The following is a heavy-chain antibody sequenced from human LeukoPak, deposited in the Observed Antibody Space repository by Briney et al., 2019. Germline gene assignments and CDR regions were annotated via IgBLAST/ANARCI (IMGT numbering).Heavy chain of an antibody. J-gene: IGHJ4*02. CDR2: INPTSGST. CDR3: ARDGGYSSGYYRGLY. CDR1: GYTSTNFD. V-gene: IGHV1-46*01. Sequence: ASVKVSCKVSGYTSTNFDINWVRQAPGQGLEWLGIINPTSGSTTYAQKFLGRVTVTRDRSTSTVYMELNSLRSEDTAVYYCARDGGYSSGYYRGLYWGQGTLVTVSS. D-gene: IGHD6-19*01.